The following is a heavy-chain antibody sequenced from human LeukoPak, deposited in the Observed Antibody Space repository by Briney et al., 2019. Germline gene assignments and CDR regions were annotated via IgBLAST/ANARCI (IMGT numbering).Heavy chain of an antibody. CDR2: IYNSGNT. V-gene: IGHV4-59*01. D-gene: IGHD3-22*01. CDR1: GGSISIYY. Sequence: PSETLSLTCTVSGGSISIYYWSWIRQPPGKGLEWIGYIYNSGNTNYNPSFKSRVTISEDTPKNQFSLKLSSVTAADTAVYYCARDRSYYDSSGYSYGWFDPWGQGTLVTVSS. J-gene: IGHJ5*02. CDR3: ARDRSYYDSSGYSYGWFDP.